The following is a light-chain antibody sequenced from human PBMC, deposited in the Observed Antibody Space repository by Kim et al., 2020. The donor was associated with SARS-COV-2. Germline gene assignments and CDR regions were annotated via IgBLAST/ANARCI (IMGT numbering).Light chain of an antibody. CDR2: DAS. V-gene: IGKV1-33*01. J-gene: IGKJ2*01. CDR1: QDISNS. CDR3: QQFHLVPYT. Sequence: DIQMTQSPSSLSASVGDTVTITCQADQDISNSLNWFRLRPGTAPKLLIFDASELDGGVPSRFSAGGSETDFTFTITNLQPEDVATYYCQQFHLVPYTFGQGTKLEI.